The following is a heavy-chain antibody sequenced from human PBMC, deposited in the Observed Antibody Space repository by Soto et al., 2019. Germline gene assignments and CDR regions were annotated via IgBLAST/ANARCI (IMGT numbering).Heavy chain of an antibody. Sequence: QVQLVEAGGGVVQPGRSLRLSCGASGFTFNSHGMHWVRQAPGKGLEWVAVISYEGSNNFYAESVKGRLTISRDNSKNTLYLQMNSLRREDTAVYYCARGAEYQLLSSDYFYGMDVWGQGTTVTVS. CDR3: ARGAEYQLLSSDYFYGMDV. CDR1: GFTFNSHG. CDR2: ISYEGSNN. J-gene: IGHJ6*02. D-gene: IGHD2-2*01. V-gene: IGHV3-30*03.